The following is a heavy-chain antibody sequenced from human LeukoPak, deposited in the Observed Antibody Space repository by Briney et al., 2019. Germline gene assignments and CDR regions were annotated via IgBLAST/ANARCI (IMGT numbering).Heavy chain of an antibody. J-gene: IGHJ3*02. CDR1: GFTFSSYA. CDR3: ANLPYFDRDAFDI. V-gene: IGHV3-23*01. D-gene: IGHD3-9*01. Sequence: GGSLRLSCAASGFTFSSYAMSWVRQAPGKGLEWVSAISGSGGSTYYADSVKGRFTISRDNSKNTLYLQMNSLRAEDTAVYYFANLPYFDRDAFDIWGQGTMVTVSS. CDR2: ISGSGGST.